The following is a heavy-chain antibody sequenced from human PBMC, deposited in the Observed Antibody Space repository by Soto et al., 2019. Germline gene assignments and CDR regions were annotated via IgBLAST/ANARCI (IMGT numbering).Heavy chain of an antibody. CDR2: ISAYNGNT. J-gene: IGHJ4*02. CDR1: GYTFTSYG. D-gene: IGHD2-15*01. CDR3: AVLGWGYCSGGSCPDY. V-gene: IGHV1-18*01. Sequence: ASVKVSCKASGYTFTSYGISWVRQAPGQGLGWMGWISAYNGNTNYAQKLQGRVTMTTDTSTSTAYMELRSLRSDDTAVYYCAVLGWGYCSGGSCPDYWGQGTLVTVSS.